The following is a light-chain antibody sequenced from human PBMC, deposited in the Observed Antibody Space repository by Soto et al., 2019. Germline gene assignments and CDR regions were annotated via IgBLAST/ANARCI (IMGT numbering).Light chain of an antibody. J-gene: IGLJ2*01. CDR2: EVS. Sequence: QSALTQPASVSGSPGQSITISCTGTSSDVGGYNYVSWYQQHPGKAPKLMIYEVSNRPSGVSNRFSGSKSGNTASLTISGLQAEDEAVYYCSSYTSSSPPVFGGGTKLTVL. CDR1: SSDVGGYNY. V-gene: IGLV2-14*03. CDR3: SSYTSSSPPV.